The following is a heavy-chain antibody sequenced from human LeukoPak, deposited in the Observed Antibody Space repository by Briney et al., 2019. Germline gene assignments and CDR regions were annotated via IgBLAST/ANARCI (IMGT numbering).Heavy chain of an antibody. V-gene: IGHV3-21*01. J-gene: IGHJ3*02. D-gene: IGHD3-10*01. Sequence: GGSLRLSCAASGFSFSSYSMNWVRQAPGKGLQWVSSISSSSSYIYYPDSVKGRFTISRDNAKNSLYLQMNSLRGGDTAVYYCARGDGATPPDAFDIWGQGTMVTVSS. CDR2: ISSSSSYI. CDR1: GFSFSSYS. CDR3: ARGDGATPPDAFDI.